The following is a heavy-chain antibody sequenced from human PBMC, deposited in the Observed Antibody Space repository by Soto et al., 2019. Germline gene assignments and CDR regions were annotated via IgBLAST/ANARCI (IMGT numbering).Heavy chain of an antibody. V-gene: IGHV1-8*01. J-gene: IGHJ4*02. CDR3: ARGRGSTIDSGFFDY. CDR1: GYTFTDYG. CDR2: MNPVSGNT. Sequence: QVQLVQSGAEVKKPGASVKVSCKPSGYTFTDYGVRWVRHASGQGLEWMGWMNPVSGNTGYAQKLQRRVSMTRDTSISTAYMELNGLTYDDTAVYYCARGRGSTIDSGFFDYWGQGTLVTVSS. D-gene: IGHD3-10*01.